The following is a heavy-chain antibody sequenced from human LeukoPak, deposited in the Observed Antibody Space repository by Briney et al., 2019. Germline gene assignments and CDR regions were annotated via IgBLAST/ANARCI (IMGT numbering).Heavy chain of an antibody. V-gene: IGHV1-24*01. CDR2: FDPEDGET. CDR1: GYTLTELS. J-gene: IGHJ5*02. Sequence: ASVKVSCKVSGYTLTELSMHWVRQAPGKGLEWMGGFDPEDGETIYAQKFQGRVTMTEDTSTDTAYMELSSLRSEDTAVYYCARVPSRSSWYLNHRDLMSWFDPWGQGTLVTVSS. CDR3: ARVPSRSSWYLNHRDLMSWFDP. D-gene: IGHD6-13*01.